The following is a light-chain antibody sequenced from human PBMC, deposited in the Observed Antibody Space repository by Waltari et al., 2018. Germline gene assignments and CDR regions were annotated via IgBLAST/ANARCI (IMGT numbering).Light chain of an antibody. CDR3: QQYKRVPLT. J-gene: IGKJ4*01. V-gene: IGKV1-16*02. Sequence: DIQMTQSPSSLSASVGDRVTITCRASQDISDSLAWFQQKPGRAPKSLIYAASNLQDGVPSKFSGSESGTDFTLTISSLQPEDFATYYCQQYKRVPLTFGGGTKVEI. CDR2: AAS. CDR1: QDISDS.